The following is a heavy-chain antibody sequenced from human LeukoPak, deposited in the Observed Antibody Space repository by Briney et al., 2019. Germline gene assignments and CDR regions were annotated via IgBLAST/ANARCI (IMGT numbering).Heavy chain of an antibody. V-gene: IGHV3-30*02. CDR1: GFTFSSYG. J-gene: IGHJ4*02. D-gene: IGHD6-13*01. Sequence: GGSLRLSCAASGFTFSSYGMHWVRQAPGKGLEWVAFIRYDGSNKYYADSVKGRFTISRDNSKNTLYLQMNSLRAEDTAVYYCARGCSSSCHDDYWGQGTLVTVSS. CDR2: IRYDGSNK. CDR3: ARGCSSSCHDDY.